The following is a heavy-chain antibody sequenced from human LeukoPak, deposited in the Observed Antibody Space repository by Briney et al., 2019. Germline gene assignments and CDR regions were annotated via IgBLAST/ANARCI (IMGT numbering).Heavy chain of an antibody. CDR1: GFTFSDSA. CDR2: IRSEANSYAT. Sequence: GGSLRLSCAASGFTFSDSAMHWVRQASGKGLEWVGRIRSEANSYATSYAASVKGRFTISRDDSKNTAYLQMNSLKTEDTAVYYCSSENWGSFDSWGQGTLVIVSS. D-gene: IGHD7-27*01. J-gene: IGHJ4*02. V-gene: IGHV3-73*01. CDR3: SSENWGSFDS.